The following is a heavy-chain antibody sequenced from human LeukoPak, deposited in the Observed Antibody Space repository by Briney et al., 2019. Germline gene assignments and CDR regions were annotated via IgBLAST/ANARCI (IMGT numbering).Heavy chain of an antibody. CDR1: GGSFSGYY. CDR3: ARGRLLRRITIFGVVQYYFDY. D-gene: IGHD3-3*01. Sequence: SETLSLTCAAYGGSFSGYYWSWIRQPPGKGLEWIGEINHSGSTNYNPSLKSRVTISVDTSKNQFSLKLSSVTAADTAVYYCARGRLLRRITIFGVVQYYFDYWGQGTLVTVSS. J-gene: IGHJ4*02. V-gene: IGHV4-34*01. CDR2: INHSGST.